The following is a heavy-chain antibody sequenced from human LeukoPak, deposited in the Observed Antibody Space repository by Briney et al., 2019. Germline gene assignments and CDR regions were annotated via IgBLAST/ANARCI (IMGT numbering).Heavy chain of an antibody. CDR1: GASISSYY. CDR3: ATGGDYYDSSGYLRY. Sequence: SETLSLTCTVSGASISSYYWSWVRQPPGKGLEWLGYIYYSGSTNYNPSFKSRVTISVDTSKNQFSLKLSSVTAADTAVYYCATGGDYYDSSGYLRYWGQGTLVTVSS. D-gene: IGHD3-22*01. CDR2: IYYSGST. V-gene: IGHV4-59*01. J-gene: IGHJ4*02.